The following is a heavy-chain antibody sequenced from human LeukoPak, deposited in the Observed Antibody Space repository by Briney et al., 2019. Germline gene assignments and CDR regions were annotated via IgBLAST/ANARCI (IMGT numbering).Heavy chain of an antibody. CDR1: GFTFSSYA. CDR3: ARSTQMITFGGVIVDAFDI. Sequence: PGGSLRLSCAASGFTFSSYAMHWVRQAPGKGLEWVAVISYDGSNKYYADSVKGRFTISRDNSKNTLYLQTNSLRAEDTAVYYCARSTQMITFGGVIVDAFDIWGQGTMVTVSS. D-gene: IGHD3-16*02. J-gene: IGHJ3*02. V-gene: IGHV3-30*04. CDR2: ISYDGSNK.